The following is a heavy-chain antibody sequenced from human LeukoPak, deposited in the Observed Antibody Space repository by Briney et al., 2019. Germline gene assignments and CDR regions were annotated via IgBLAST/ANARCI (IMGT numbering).Heavy chain of an antibody. J-gene: IGHJ4*02. V-gene: IGHV1-2*02. CDR3: ARDAYNDNSFDY. CDR1: GSTFTGYY. Sequence: ASVNVSCKSSGSTFTGYYIHWVRQAPGQGPEWMGWINPNSGGTNSALRFRDRVTMTRDTSISTAYMELSGLTSDDTAVYYCARDAYNDNSFDYWGQGTLVTVSS. CDR2: INPNSGGT. D-gene: IGHD3-22*01.